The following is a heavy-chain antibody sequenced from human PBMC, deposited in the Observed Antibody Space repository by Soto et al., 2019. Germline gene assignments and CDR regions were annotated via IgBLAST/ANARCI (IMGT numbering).Heavy chain of an antibody. D-gene: IGHD3-10*01. CDR1: GFSLNTYN. V-gene: IGHV3-48*01. CDR2: ISSSGRTI. CDR3: AREWVTMGY. J-gene: IGHJ4*02. Sequence: GSLRLSCEASGFSLNTYNMNWVRQAPGKGLEWISYISSSGRTIYYAGSVKGRFTISRDNAKNSLYLQMNSLRAEDTAVYYCAREWVTMGYWGQGTLVTVSS.